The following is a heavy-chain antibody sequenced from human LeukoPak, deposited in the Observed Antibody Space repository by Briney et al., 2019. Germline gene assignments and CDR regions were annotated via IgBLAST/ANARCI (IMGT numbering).Heavy chain of an antibody. CDR2: ISGNGNTI. CDR1: GFTFSNYE. Sequence: GGSLRLSCAASGFTFSNYEMNWVRQAPGKGLEWLSYISGNGNTIYYADSAKGRFTISRDNAKNSLYLQMNSLRAEDTAVYYSARGSLVHYYGSGSYRIRAGFDSWGQETLVTVAS. D-gene: IGHD3-10*01. CDR3: ARGSLVHYYGSGSYRIRAGFDS. J-gene: IGHJ4*02. V-gene: IGHV3-48*03.